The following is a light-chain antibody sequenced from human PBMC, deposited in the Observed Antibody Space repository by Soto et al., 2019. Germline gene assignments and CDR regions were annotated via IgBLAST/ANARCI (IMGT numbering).Light chain of an antibody. CDR2: AAS. J-gene: IGKJ2*01. CDR1: QSISTY. V-gene: IGKV1-39*01. Sequence: DIQMTQSPSSLSASVGDRVTITCRASQSISTYLNWYQQKPGKAPKLLIYAASSLQRGVPSRFSGSVSGTDFTLTISSLQPEDFATYYCQQSYSSPYTFGQGTNLQIK. CDR3: QQSYSSPYT.